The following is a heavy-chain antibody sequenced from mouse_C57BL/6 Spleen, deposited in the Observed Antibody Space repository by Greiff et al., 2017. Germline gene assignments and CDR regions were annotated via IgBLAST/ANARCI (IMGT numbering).Heavy chain of an antibody. CDR3: TRQGTVVAPYAMDY. J-gene: IGHJ4*01. V-gene: IGHV5-6*02. CDR1: GFTFSGYG. D-gene: IGHD1-1*01. Sequence: DVMLVESGGDLVKPGGSLKLSCAASGFTFSGYGMSWVRQTPDKRLEWVATISSGGSCTYYPDSVKGRFTISRDNAKNTLYLQMSSLKSEDTAMYDCTRQGTVVAPYAMDYWGQGTSVTVPS. CDR2: ISSGGSCT.